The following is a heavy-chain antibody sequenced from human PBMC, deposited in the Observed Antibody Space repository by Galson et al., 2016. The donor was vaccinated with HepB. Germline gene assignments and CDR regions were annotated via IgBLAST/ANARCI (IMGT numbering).Heavy chain of an antibody. D-gene: IGHD3-10*01. CDR1: GFTFSSYG. V-gene: IGHV3-33*01. CDR3: ARDQIISGSGSHYTNWFDP. CDR2: IWYDGSNK. Sequence: SLRLSCAASGFTFSSYGIHWVRQAPGKGLEWVAGIWYDGSNKYYADSVKGRFTISRDNSKNTLYLQMNSLRAEDTAVYYCARDQIISGSGSHYTNWFDPWGQGTLVTVSS. J-gene: IGHJ5*02.